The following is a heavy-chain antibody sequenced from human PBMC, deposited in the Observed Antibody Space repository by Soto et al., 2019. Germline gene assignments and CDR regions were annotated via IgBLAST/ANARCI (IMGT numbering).Heavy chain of an antibody. V-gene: IGHV4-39*01. CDR1: GVSISNSSYS. Sequence: SETLSLTCTVSGVSISNSSYSWGWIRRPPGKGLEWIGTIYYSGITYYNPSLKSRVTISVDTSKNQFSLKLTSVTAADTSVYYCARHGSNWGQGTLVTVSS. J-gene: IGHJ4*02. CDR3: ARHGSN. CDR2: IYYSGIT.